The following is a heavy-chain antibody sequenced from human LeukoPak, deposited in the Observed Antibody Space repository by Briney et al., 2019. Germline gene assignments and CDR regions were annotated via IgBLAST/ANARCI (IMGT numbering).Heavy chain of an antibody. CDR3: ARRVPAAMIAAWAFDI. CDR1: GGSFSGYY. Sequence: PSETLSLTCAVYGGSFSGYYWSWIRQPPGKGLEWIGEINHSGSTNYNPSLKSRVTISVDTSKNQFSLKLSSVTAADTAVYYCARRVPAAMIAAWAFDIWGQGTMVTVSS. V-gene: IGHV4-34*01. CDR2: INHSGST. J-gene: IGHJ3*02. D-gene: IGHD2-2*01.